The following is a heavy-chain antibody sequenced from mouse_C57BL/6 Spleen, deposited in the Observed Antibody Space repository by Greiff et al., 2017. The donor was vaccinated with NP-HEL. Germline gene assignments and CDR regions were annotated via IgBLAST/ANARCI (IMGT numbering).Heavy chain of an antibody. V-gene: IGHV7-3*01. CDR1: GFTFTDYY. CDR2: IRNKANGYTT. CDR3: ARSTVAYFDY. J-gene: IGHJ2*01. Sequence: EVKLVESGGGLVQPGGSLSLSCAASGFTFTDYYMSWVRQPPGKALEWLGFIRNKANGYTTEYSASVKGRFTISRDNSQSILYLQMNALRAEDSATYYCARSTVAYFDYWGQGTTLTVSS. D-gene: IGHD1-1*01.